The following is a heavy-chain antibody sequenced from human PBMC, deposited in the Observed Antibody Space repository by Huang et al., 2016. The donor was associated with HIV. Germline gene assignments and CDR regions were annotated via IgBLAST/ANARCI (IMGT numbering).Heavy chain of an antibody. CDR2: IYYTGRT. J-gene: IGHJ4*02. CDR1: GGSISSSSYY. D-gene: IGHD4-17*01. Sequence: QLQLQESGPGLVKPSETLSLTCTVSGGSISSSSYYWGWVRQPPGKGLGWIGNIYYTGRTNNNPSLKSRGTISVDTSKNQFSRNLSSVTAAETAVYYCASLSLRYPELPYYFDYWGQGTLVSVSS. CDR3: ASLSLRYPELPYYFDY. V-gene: IGHV4-39*01.